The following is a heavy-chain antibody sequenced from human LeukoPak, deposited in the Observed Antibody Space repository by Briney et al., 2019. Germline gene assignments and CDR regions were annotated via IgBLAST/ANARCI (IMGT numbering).Heavy chain of an antibody. CDR2: IKSKADGGTT. J-gene: IGHJ4*02. CDR1: GFTFSYTW. CDR3: ATYRSGWSFDY. V-gene: IGHV3-15*01. Sequence: GESLRLSCPASGFTFSYTWMTWVGQAPGKRLEWGGRIKSKADGGTTAYAAPVKGRFTVSRDDSKNTLYLRMNSLKTEDTAVYYCATYRSGWSFDYWGQGTLVTVSS. D-gene: IGHD6-19*01.